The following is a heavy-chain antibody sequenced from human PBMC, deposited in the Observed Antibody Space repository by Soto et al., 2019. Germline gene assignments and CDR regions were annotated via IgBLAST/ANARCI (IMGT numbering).Heavy chain of an antibody. CDR3: ARGRIAARL. V-gene: IGHV3-66*01. J-gene: IGHJ1*01. CDR2: ISRNGTT. D-gene: IGHD6-6*01. Sequence: EVQLVESGGGLVQPGGSLRLSCAASGFTVSLNSMNWVRQAPGTGLEWVSVISRNGTTYYADSVKGRFTISRDNSRDSVFLQMNSLRVEDTGIYYCARGRIAARLWGQGALVTVSS. CDR1: GFTVSLNS.